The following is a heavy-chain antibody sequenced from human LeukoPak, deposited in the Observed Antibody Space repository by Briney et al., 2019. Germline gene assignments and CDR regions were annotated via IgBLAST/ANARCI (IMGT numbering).Heavy chain of an antibody. CDR3: ARDWGYYDSSGYSDY. J-gene: IGHJ4*02. Sequence: GGSLRLSCAASGFTFSSYWMSWVRQAPGKGLEWVANIKQDGSEKYYVDSVKGRFTISRDNAKNSLYLQMNSLRAEDTAVYYCARDWGYYDSSGYSDYWGQGTLVTVSS. CDR1: GFTFSSYW. CDR2: IKQDGSEK. D-gene: IGHD3-22*01. V-gene: IGHV3-7*01.